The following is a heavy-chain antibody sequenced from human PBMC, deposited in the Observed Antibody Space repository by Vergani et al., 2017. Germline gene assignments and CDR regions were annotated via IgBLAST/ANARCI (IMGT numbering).Heavy chain of an antibody. CDR2: ISYDGSNK. J-gene: IGHJ4*02. CDR3: ARXRAITSFGVVIRKRGIDY. Sequence: QVQLVESGGGVVQPGRSLRLSCAASGFTFSSYAMHWVRQAPGKGLEWVAVISYDGSNKYYADSVKGRFTISRDKSKNTLYLQMNSLRAEDTAVYYCARXRAITSFGVVIRKRGIDYWGQGTLVTVSS. D-gene: IGHD3-3*01. V-gene: IGHV3-30-3*01. CDR1: GFTFSSYA.